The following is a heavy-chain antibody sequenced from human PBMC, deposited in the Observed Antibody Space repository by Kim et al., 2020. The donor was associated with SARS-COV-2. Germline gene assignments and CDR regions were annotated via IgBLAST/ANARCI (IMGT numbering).Heavy chain of an antibody. J-gene: IGHJ4*02. V-gene: IGHV3-11*05. D-gene: IGHD3-10*01. CDR3: ARVEWFGELSLDY. Sequence: YADSVKCRFTNSRDNAKNSLYLQMNSLGAEDTAVYYCARVEWFGELSLDYWGQGTLVTVSS.